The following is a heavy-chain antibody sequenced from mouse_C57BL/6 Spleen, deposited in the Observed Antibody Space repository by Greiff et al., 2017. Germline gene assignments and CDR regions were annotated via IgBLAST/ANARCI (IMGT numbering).Heavy chain of an antibody. D-gene: IGHD1-1*01. Sequence: QVQLQQPGTELVKPGASVKLSCKASGYTFTSYWMHWVKQRPGQGLEWIGNINPSNGGTNYNEKFKSKATLTVDKSSSTAYMQLSSLTSEDSAVYDCARSRGTVVYFDYWGQGTTLTVSS. CDR2: INPSNGGT. CDR1: GYTFTSYW. J-gene: IGHJ2*01. V-gene: IGHV1-53*01. CDR3: ARSRGTVVYFDY.